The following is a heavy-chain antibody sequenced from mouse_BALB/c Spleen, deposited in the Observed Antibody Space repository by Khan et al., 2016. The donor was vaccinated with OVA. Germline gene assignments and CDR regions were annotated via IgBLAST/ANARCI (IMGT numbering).Heavy chain of an antibody. Sequence: QVQLKQSGPELVKPGASVKMSCKASGYTFTYYVITWVKQRTGQGLEWIGEIYPGSDNAYYNERFKGKATLTADKSSNTTHMQLSSLQSEDSAVYFCARGDGYYVYFDYWGQGTTLTVSS. J-gene: IGHJ2*01. CDR1: GYTFTYYV. CDR2: IYPGSDNA. CDR3: ARGDGYYVYFDY. D-gene: IGHD2-3*01. V-gene: IGHV1-77*01.